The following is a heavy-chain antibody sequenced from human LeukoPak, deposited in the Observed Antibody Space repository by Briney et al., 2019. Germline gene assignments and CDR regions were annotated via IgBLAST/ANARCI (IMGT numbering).Heavy chain of an antibody. CDR1: GGSFSGYY. Sequence: SETLSLTCAVYGGSFSGYYWSWIRQPPGKGLEWIGYIYYSGSTNYNPSLKSRVTISVDTSKNQFSLKLSSVTAADTAVYYCARGPAGWGYYYMDVWGKGTTVTVSS. CDR3: ARGPAGWGYYYMDV. V-gene: IGHV4-59*01. J-gene: IGHJ6*03. CDR2: IYYSGST. D-gene: IGHD3-16*01.